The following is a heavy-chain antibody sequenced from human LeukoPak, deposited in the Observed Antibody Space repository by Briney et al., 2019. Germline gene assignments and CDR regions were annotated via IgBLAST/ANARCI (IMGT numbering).Heavy chain of an antibody. J-gene: IGHJ6*02. CDR3: ARVRPIAAAGYYYYGMDV. V-gene: IGHV4-59*01. D-gene: IGHD6-13*01. CDR1: GGSISSYY. Sequence: SETLSLTCTVSGGSISSYYWSWIRQPPGKGLEWIGYIYYSGSTNYNPSLKSRVTISVDTSKNQFSLKLSSVTAADTAVYYCARVRPIAAAGYYYYGMDVWGQGTTVTVSS. CDR2: IYYSGST.